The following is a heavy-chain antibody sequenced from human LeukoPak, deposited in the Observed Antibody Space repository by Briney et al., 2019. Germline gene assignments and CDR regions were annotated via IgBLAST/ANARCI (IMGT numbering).Heavy chain of an antibody. J-gene: IGHJ4*02. Sequence: PSDTLSLTCTVSGYSISSGYYWNWIRQPPGKGLEWIGNFFRSGNTYYNPSLKSRVTISVDTSRNQFSLILSSVTAADTAVYYCARGISSGSPGAYWDQGTLVTVSS. CDR3: ARGISSGSPGAY. V-gene: IGHV4-38-2*02. D-gene: IGHD6-19*01. CDR2: FFRSGNT. CDR1: GYSISSGYY.